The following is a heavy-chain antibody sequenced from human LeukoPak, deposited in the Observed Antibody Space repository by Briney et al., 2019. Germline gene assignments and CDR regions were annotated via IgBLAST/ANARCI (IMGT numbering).Heavy chain of an antibody. J-gene: IGHJ6*02. CDR2: IWYDGSNK. CDR3: ASWMLHSYYYYGMDV. V-gene: IGHV3-33*01. Sequence: GGSLRLSCAASGFTFGSYGMHWVRQAPGKGLEWVAVIWYDGSNKYYADPVKGRFTISRDNSKNTLYLQMNSLRAEDTAVYYCASWMLHSYYYYGMDVWGQGTTVTVSS. CDR1: GFTFGSYG. D-gene: IGHD2-15*01.